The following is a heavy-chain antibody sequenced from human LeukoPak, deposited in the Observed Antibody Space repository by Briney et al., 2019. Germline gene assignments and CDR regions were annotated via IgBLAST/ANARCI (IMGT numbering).Heavy chain of an antibody. Sequence: SVKVSCKASGGTFSSYAISWVRQAPGQGLEWMGGIIPIFGTANYAQKFQGRVTITADESTSTAYMELSSLRSEDTAVYYCARAKADIVATLGGFDHWGQGTLVTVSS. CDR3: ARAKADIVATLGGFDH. CDR2: IIPIFGTA. V-gene: IGHV1-69*13. D-gene: IGHD5-12*01. CDR1: GGTFSSYA. J-gene: IGHJ4*02.